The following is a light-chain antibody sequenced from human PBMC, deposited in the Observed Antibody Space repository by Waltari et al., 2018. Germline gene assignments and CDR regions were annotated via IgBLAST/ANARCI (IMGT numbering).Light chain of an antibody. CDR3: QKTYSTPT. Sequence: DIQMTQSPSSLSANVGDRVIITCRASQNIGNYLNLYQQKPGKAPRPLIYGASNLQSGVPSRFSGSGSGTYFSLTISSLQPEDFATYFCQKTYSTPTFGLGTKVEMK. CDR1: QNIGNY. J-gene: IGKJ1*01. V-gene: IGKV1-39*01. CDR2: GAS.